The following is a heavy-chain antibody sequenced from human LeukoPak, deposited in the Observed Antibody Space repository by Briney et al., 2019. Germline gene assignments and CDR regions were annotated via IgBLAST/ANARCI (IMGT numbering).Heavy chain of an antibody. Sequence: GASVKVSCKASGYTFTSYGISWVRQATGQGLEWMGRISASNGNTNYAQKLQGRVTMTTDTSTSTAYMELRSLRSDDTAVYYCAREGRLRFSDYWGQGTLVTVSS. CDR3: AREGRLRFSDY. V-gene: IGHV1-18*01. CDR1: GYTFTSYG. D-gene: IGHD5-12*01. J-gene: IGHJ4*02. CDR2: ISASNGNT.